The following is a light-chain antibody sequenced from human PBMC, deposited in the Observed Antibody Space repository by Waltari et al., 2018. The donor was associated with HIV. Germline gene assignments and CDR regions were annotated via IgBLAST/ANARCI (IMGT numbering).Light chain of an antibody. CDR3: SSYTSSSTFV. CDR2: EVS. CDR1: SSDVGSYNR. Sequence: QSALTQPPPVSGSPDQSATIPCPGTSSDVGSYNRVSWYQQPPGTAPILMMYEVSNRPSGVPDRCSGCKSGNTASLTISGLQAEDEADYYCSSYTSSSTFVCGGGTKLTVL. V-gene: IGLV2-18*02. J-gene: IGLJ2*01.